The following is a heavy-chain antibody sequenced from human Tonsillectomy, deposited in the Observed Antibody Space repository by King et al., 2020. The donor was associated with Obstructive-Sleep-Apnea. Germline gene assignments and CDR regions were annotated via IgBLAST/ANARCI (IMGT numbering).Heavy chain of an antibody. CDR1: GGSISSSSYY. CDR2: IYYSGST. D-gene: IGHD3-22*01. Sequence: QLQESGPGLVKPSETLSLTCTVSGGSISSSSYYWGWIRQPPGKGLEWIGSIYYSGSTYYNPSLKSRVTISVDTSKKQFSLKLSSVTAADTAVYYCARGYYYDISGYSRYNWFDPWGQGTLVTVSS. J-gene: IGHJ5*02. V-gene: IGHV4-39*07. CDR3: ARGYYYDISGYSRYNWFDP.